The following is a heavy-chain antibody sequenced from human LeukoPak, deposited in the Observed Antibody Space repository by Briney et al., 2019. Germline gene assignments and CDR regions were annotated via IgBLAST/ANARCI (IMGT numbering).Heavy chain of an antibody. CDR1: GFIFSHYG. J-gene: IGHJ4*01. V-gene: IGHV3-33*01. CDR3: ARDAQRGFDYSNSLQY. CDR2: IWSDGSNT. Sequence: GRPLRLSCAASGFIFSHYGLHWVRQAPGKGLEWVAVIWSDGSNTFYAGSVKGRFTISRDNSQNTLFLQMNSLRADDTAMYYCARDAQRGFDYSNSLQYWGHGTLVTVSS. D-gene: IGHD4-11*01.